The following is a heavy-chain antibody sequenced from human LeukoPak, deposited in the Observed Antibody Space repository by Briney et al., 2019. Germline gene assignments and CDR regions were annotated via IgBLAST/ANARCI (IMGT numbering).Heavy chain of an antibody. Sequence: TGGSLRPSCAASGFTFRTYTMNWVRQAPGKGLEWVSSITSGSGYIYYADSVKGRFTVSRDNAKNSLYLQMNSLRAEDTAVYYCARDSATVVIRSNWFDPWGQGTLVTVSS. CDR3: ARDSATVVIRSNWFDP. J-gene: IGHJ5*02. D-gene: IGHD4-23*01. CDR1: GFTFRTYT. V-gene: IGHV3-21*01. CDR2: ITSGSGYI.